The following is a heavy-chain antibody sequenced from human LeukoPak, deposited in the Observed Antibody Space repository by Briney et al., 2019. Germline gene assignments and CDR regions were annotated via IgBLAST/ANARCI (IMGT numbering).Heavy chain of an antibody. CDR3: AKSEGYSSVYFQH. V-gene: IGHV3-23*01. D-gene: IGHD6-25*01. CDR2: ISGSGGST. CDR1: GFTFSSYA. Sequence: HPGGSLRLSCAASGFTFSSYAMSWVRQAPGKGLEWVSAISGSGGSTYYADSVKGRFTISRDNSKNTLYLQMNSLRAEDTAVYYCAKSEGYSSVYFQHWGQGTLVTVSS. J-gene: IGHJ1*01.